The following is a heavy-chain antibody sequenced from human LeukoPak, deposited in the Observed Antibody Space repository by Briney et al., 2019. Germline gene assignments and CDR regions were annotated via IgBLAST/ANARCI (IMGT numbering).Heavy chain of an antibody. J-gene: IGHJ4*02. D-gene: IGHD1-26*01. CDR3: AKEGAANYFDY. V-gene: IGHV3-7*03. Sequence: GGSLRLSCAASGFTFNSYWMNWVRQAPGKGLEWVANIKRDGSEKYYVDSVKGRFTISRDNAKNSLYLQMNSLRAEDTALYYCAKEGAANYFDYWGQGTLVTVSS. CDR1: GFTFNSYW. CDR2: IKRDGSEK.